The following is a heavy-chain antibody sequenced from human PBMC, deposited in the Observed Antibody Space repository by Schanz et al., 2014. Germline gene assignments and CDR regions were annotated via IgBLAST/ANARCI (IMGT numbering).Heavy chain of an antibody. V-gene: IGHV3-23*04. CDR3: ARRVPYSFGLDV. CDR2: ISASGDST. J-gene: IGHJ6*02. Sequence: VQLVESGGGLVQPGRSLRLSCAASGFTFSSYVMNWVRQAPGRGLEWVSFISASGDSTSYADSVKGRFTISRDNSKNTLYLQMNSLRDEDTAMYYCARRVPYSFGLDVWGQGATVTVSS. D-gene: IGHD1-1*01. CDR1: GFTFSSYV.